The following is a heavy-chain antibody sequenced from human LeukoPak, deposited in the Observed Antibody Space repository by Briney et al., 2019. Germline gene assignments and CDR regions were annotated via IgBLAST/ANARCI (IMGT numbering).Heavy chain of an antibody. Sequence: SETLSLTCTVSGGSISSGDYYWSWIRQPLGKGLEWIGYIHHSGNTYYNPSLKSRVNISLDTSKNQFSLKLSSGTAADTAVYYCARDVVRDYFDYWGQGTPVTVSS. CDR3: ARDVVRDYFDY. CDR1: GGSISSGDYY. CDR2: IHHSGNT. D-gene: IGHD2-21*01. J-gene: IGHJ4*02. V-gene: IGHV4-30-4*01.